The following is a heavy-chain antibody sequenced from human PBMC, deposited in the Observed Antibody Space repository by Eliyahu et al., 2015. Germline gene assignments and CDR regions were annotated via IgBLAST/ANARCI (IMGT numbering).Heavy chain of an antibody. CDR3: ARVPPPTTVVTPDWHFDL. CDR1: GYSISXXYY. V-gene: IGHV4-38-2*01. Sequence: QVQLQESGPGLVKPSETLSLTCAVSGYSISXXYYWXWXRQPPGKGLEWIGSIYXSGSTYYNPSLKSRVXISVDTSKNQFSLKLSSVTGADTAVYYCARVPPPTTVVTPDWHFDLWGRGTLVTVSS. D-gene: IGHD4-23*01. J-gene: IGHJ2*01. CDR2: IYXSGST.